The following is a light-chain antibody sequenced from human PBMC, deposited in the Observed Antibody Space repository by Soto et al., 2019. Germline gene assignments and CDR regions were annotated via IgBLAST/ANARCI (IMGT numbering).Light chain of an antibody. CDR3: QQYGNSSPKYT. Sequence: EIVLTQSPGTLSLSPGERATLSCRASQSVSSSALAWYQQKPGQAPRLLIYDASSRATDIPDRFSGSGSGTDFTLTISRLEPEDFAVYYCQQYGNSSPKYTFGQGTKLEIK. CDR2: DAS. CDR1: QSVSSSA. V-gene: IGKV3-20*01. J-gene: IGKJ2*01.